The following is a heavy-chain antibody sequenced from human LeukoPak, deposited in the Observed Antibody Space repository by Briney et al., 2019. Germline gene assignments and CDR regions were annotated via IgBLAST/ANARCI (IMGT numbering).Heavy chain of an antibody. Sequence: SAISGSGGSTYYADSVKGRFTISRDNSKNTLYLQMNSLRAEDTAVYYCAKSRTDSSGQIDYWGQGTLVTVSS. CDR3: AKSRTDSSGQIDY. D-gene: IGHD3-22*01. J-gene: IGHJ4*02. CDR2: ISGSGGST. V-gene: IGHV3-23*01.